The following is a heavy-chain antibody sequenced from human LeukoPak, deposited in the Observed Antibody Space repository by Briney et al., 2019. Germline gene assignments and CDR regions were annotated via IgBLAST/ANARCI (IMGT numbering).Heavy chain of an antibody. J-gene: IGHJ6*02. CDR1: GGSISSGGYY. CDR2: IYYSGST. Sequence: SQTLSLTCTVSGGSISSGGYYWSWIRQHPGKGLEWIGYIYYSGSTYYNPSLKSRVTISVDTSKNQFSLKLSSVTAADTAVYYCARDPTDYGDYYYYGMDVWGQGTTVTASS. V-gene: IGHV4-31*03. D-gene: IGHD4-17*01. CDR3: ARDPTDYGDYYYYGMDV.